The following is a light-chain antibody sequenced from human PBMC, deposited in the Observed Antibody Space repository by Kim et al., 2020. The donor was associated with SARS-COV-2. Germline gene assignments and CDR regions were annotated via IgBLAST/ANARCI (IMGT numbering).Light chain of an antibody. Sequence: QSIIISCTGTSSDVGGYNYVSWYQQHPGNAPKLMIYGVTKRPSGVSNRFSGSKSGNTASLTISGLQAEDEAEYYCTSYRRSNHWVFGGGTQLTVL. J-gene: IGLJ3*02. V-gene: IGLV2-14*04. CDR2: GVT. CDR1: SSDVGGYNY. CDR3: TSYRRSNHWV.